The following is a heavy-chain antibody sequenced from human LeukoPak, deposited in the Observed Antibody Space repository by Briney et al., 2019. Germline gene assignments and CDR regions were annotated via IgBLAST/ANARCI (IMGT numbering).Heavy chain of an antibody. CDR2: IYCDGSTN. J-gene: IGHJ6*01. V-gene: IGHV3-30*03. CDR1: GFTFSSYC. D-gene: IGHD6-13*01. Sequence: GRSLRLSCAASGFTFSSYCMHWVRQAPGKGLEWVAVIYCDGSTNYYADSVNGRFHISRDNSKITLYLQMNSLRDEGTAVYYWWQAAAVTTHYGMVVWGQGTTVTVCS. CDR3: WQAAAVTTHYGMVV.